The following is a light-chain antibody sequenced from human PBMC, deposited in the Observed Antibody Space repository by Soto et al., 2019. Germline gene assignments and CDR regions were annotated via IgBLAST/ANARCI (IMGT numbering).Light chain of an antibody. CDR1: QSGSSSY. Sequence: ESVLTQSPGTLSLSPGEIATISCRASQSGSSSYLAWYQQKPGQAPRLLIYGASSRATGIPDRFSGSGSGRDFTLTISRLEPEDCAGSYCQQYGRSPFTFGPGTKVDI. CDR2: GAS. CDR3: QQYGRSPFT. J-gene: IGKJ3*01. V-gene: IGKV3-20*01.